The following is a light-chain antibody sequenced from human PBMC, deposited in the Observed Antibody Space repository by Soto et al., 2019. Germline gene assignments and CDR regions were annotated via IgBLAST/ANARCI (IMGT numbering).Light chain of an antibody. CDR2: GAS. J-gene: IGKJ5*01. Sequence: PGESAPLSCRASQSVRSGSLAWYQQKPGQAPRLLIYGASTRATGIPARFSGSGSGTEFTLTISSLQSEDFAVYYCQQYNNWPPITFGQGTRLEIK. CDR1: QSVRSG. CDR3: QQYNNWPPIT. V-gene: IGKV3-15*01.